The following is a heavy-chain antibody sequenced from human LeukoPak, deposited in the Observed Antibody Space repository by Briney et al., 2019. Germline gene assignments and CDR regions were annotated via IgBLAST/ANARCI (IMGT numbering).Heavy chain of an antibody. CDR2: IIPILGIA. V-gene: IGHV1-69*02. CDR3: AKSTPSSERIATPNFFDY. Sequence: SVKVSCKASGGTFSSYTISWVRQAPGQGLEWMGRIIPILGIANYAQKFQGRVTITADKSTSTAYMELSSLRSEDTAVYYCAKSTPSSERIATPNFFDYWGQGTLVTVSS. CDR1: GGTFSSYT. J-gene: IGHJ4*02. D-gene: IGHD2-15*01.